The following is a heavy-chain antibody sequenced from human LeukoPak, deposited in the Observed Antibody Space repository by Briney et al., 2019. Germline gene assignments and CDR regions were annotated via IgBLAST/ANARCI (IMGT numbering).Heavy chain of an antibody. CDR1: GGSISSSSYY. D-gene: IGHD3-9*01. CDR2: IYYSGST. CDR3: ARGQATADNYGILTGYYLDS. Sequence: PSETLSLTCTVSGGSISSSSYYWGWIRQPPGKGLEWIGSIYYSGSTDYNPSLKSRVTMSVDTSKNQFSLKLRSVTAADTAMYYCARGQATADNYGILTGYYLDSWGQGTLVIVSS. V-gene: IGHV4-39*07. J-gene: IGHJ4*02.